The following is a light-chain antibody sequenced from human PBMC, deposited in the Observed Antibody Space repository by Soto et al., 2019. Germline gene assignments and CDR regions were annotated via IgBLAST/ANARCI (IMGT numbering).Light chain of an antibody. Sequence: QSARTQPPSASGSPGQSVTISCTGTKNDIGLYDFVSWYQHHPGKAPRLIIYEVVQRPSGVPDRFSGSKSGNTASLTVSGLQAADEADYFCKSYAGSNTYVFGSGTRSPS. CDR2: EVV. CDR3: KSYAGSNTYV. J-gene: IGLJ1*01. V-gene: IGLV2-8*01. CDR1: KNDIGLYDF.